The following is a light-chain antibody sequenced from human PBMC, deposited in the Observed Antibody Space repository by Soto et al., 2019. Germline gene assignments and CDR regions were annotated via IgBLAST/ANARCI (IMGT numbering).Light chain of an antibody. Sequence: DIQMTQSPATLSASVGERASITCRASQSIDSWLAWYQQKPGKAPKLLIYDASSVESGVPSRFSGSGSGTEITLTISSLQPDDFATYYCQHYNSYSLTFGGGTKVDIK. V-gene: IGKV1-5*01. J-gene: IGKJ4*01. CDR1: QSIDSW. CDR3: QHYNSYSLT. CDR2: DAS.